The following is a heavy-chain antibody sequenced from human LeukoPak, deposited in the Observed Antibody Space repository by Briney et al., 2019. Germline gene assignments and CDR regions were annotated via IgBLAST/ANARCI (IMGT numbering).Heavy chain of an antibody. J-gene: IGHJ4*02. V-gene: IGHV3-33*01. CDR2: IWYDGSNK. D-gene: IGHD3-22*01. CDR1: GFTFSSYG. CDR3: ARDSNDSSGWSEDY. Sequence: GGSLRLSCAASGFTFSSYGMHWVRQAPGKGLEWVAVIWYDGSNKYYADSVKGRFTISRDNSKNTLYLQMNSLRAEDTAVYYCARDSNDSSGWSEDYWGQGTLVTVSS.